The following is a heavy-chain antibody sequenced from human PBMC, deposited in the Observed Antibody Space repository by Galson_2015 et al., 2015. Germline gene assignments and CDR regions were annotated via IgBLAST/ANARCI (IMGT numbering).Heavy chain of an antibody. D-gene: IGHD4-17*01. CDR2: ISGSGGST. Sequence: SLRLSCAASGFTFSSYAMSWVRQAPGKGLEWVSAISGSGGSTYYADSVKGRFTISRDNSKNTLYLQMNSLRAEDTAVYYCAKDPRRMKEGDYGNWFDPWGQGTLVTVSS. J-gene: IGHJ5*02. CDR1: GFTFSSYA. CDR3: AKDPRRMKEGDYGNWFDP. V-gene: IGHV3-23*01.